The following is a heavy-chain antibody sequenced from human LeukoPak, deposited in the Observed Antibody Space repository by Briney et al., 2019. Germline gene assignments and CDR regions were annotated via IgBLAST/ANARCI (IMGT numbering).Heavy chain of an antibody. CDR3: AKPISGGLAVTADWFVP. CDR1: GFAFSFFA. D-gene: IGHD6-19*01. Sequence: AGGSLRLSCEASGFAFSFFAMSWLRQAPGKGLEWVSTINANSGTRSYAASVRGRFTISRDNSKNTLYLQLNTLRADDTAVYYCAKPISGGLAVTADWFVPRGQGTLVVVSS. V-gene: IGHV3-23*01. J-gene: IGHJ5*01. CDR2: INANSGTR.